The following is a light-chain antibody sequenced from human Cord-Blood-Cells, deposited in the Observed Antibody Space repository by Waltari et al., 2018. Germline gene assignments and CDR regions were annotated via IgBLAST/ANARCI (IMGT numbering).Light chain of an antibody. CDR1: SSDVGSYNL. J-gene: IGLJ1*01. CDR3: CSYAGSSTF. CDR2: ESS. V-gene: IGLV2-23*03. Sequence: QSALTQPASVSGSPGQSITISCTGTSSDVGSYNLVSWYQQHPGKAPKLMIYESSKRPSGVSNCFSGSKSGNTASLTISGLQAEDEADYYCCSYAGSSTFFGTGTKVTVL.